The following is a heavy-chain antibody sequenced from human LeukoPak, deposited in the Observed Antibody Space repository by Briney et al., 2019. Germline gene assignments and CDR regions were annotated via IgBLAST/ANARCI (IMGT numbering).Heavy chain of an antibody. CDR2: IYYSGST. J-gene: IGHJ4*02. CDR3: ARSDFWSGLDY. CDR1: GGSISSGDYY. D-gene: IGHD3-3*01. Sequence: SQTLSLTCTVSGGSISSGDYYWSWIRQPPGKGLEWIGYIYYSGSTNYNPSLKSRVTISVDTSKNQFSLKLSSVTAADTAVYYCARSDFWSGLDYWGQGTLVTVSS. V-gene: IGHV4-30-4*01.